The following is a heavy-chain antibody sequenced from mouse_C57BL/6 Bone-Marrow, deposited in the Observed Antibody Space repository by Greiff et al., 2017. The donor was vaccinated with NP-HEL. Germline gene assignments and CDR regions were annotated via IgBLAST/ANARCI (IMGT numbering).Heavy chain of an antibody. CDR1: GYSFTSYY. CDR3: ARGGGWFAY. CDR2: IYPGSGNT. Sequence: QVQLQQSGPELVKPGASVKISCKASGYSFTSYYIHWVKQRPGQGLEWIGRIYPGSGNTKYNEKFKGKATLTADTSSSTAYMQLSSLTSEDSAVYYCARGGGWFAYWGQGTLVTVSA. D-gene: IGHD1-1*02. J-gene: IGHJ3*01. V-gene: IGHV1-66*01.